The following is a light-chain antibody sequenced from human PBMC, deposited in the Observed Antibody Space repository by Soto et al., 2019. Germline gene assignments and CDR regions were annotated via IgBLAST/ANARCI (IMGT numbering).Light chain of an antibody. CDR1: SSDVGGYNY. CDR2: EVS. CDR3: SSYTRSSTWV. J-gene: IGLJ3*02. V-gene: IGLV2-14*01. Sequence: QSALTQPASVSGSPGQSITISCTGTSSDVGGYNYVSWYQQHPGKAPKLMISEVSNRPSGVSNRFSGSKSGNTASLTISGLHADDEADYYCSSYTRSSTWVFGGGTKLTVL.